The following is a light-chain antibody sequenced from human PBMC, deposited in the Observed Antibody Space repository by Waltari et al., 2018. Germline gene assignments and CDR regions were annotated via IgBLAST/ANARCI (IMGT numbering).Light chain of an antibody. CDR3: GTWDSNLRLV. V-gene: IGLV1-51*01. CDR1: ISNIANNY. J-gene: IGLJ2*01. Sequence: QSVLTQPPSVSAAPGQKVTISCSGSISNIANNYVSWYQQLPGTAPKLLIYDNNKRPSGITDRFSGSKSGTSATLGITGLETGDEADYYCGTWDSNLRLVFGGGTKLTVL. CDR2: DNN.